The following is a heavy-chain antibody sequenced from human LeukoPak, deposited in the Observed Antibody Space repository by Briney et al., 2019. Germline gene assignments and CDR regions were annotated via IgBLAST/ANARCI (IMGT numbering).Heavy chain of an antibody. D-gene: IGHD3-10*01. CDR1: GFTFYDYA. Sequence: AGGSLRLSCAASGFTFYDYAMHWVRQAPGKGLEWGSGLSCNSGSIGYADSVKGRFTISRDNAKNSLYLQMNSLRAEYTGLYYCAKDAIWFGELFGNWFDPWGQGTLVSVSS. J-gene: IGHJ5*02. V-gene: IGHV3-9*01. CDR3: AKDAIWFGELFGNWFDP. CDR2: LSCNSGSI.